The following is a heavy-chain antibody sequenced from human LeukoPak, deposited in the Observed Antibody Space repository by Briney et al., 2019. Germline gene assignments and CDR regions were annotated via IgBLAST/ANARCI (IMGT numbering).Heavy chain of an antibody. D-gene: IGHD3-9*01. CDR1: GVSINNSSFS. CDR2: IYFTGST. J-gene: IGHJ4*02. Sequence: SETLSLTCSISGVSINNSSFSWGWIRQPPGKGLEWIGNIYFTGSTYYNPSLKSRVTISVDASKSHCSLKLRSVTAADTAVYYCAGAPTRSSDTVTGYLFDSWGQGTLVTVSS. CDR3: AGAPTRSSDTVTGYLFDS. V-gene: IGHV4-39*07.